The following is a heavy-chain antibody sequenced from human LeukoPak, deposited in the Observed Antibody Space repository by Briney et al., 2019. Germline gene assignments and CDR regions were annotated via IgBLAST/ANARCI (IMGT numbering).Heavy chain of an antibody. D-gene: IGHD6-13*01. Sequence: GSLRLSCAASGFTFSDYYMSWIRQAPGKGLEWVSYISSSGSTIYYADSVKGRFTISRDNAKNSLYLQMNSLRAEDTAVYYCARALAAAGTFWFDSWGQGTLVTVSS. V-gene: IGHV3-11*01. CDR2: ISSSGSTI. J-gene: IGHJ5*01. CDR3: ARALAAAGTFWFDS. CDR1: GFTFSDYY.